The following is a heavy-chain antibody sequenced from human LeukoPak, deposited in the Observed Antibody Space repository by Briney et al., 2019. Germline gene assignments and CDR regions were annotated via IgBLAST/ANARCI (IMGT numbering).Heavy chain of an antibody. CDR2: IIPIFGTA. J-gene: IGHJ6*02. CDR1: GGTFSSYA. V-gene: IGHV1-69*13. D-gene: IGHD1-7*01. Sequence: SVKVSCKASGGTFSSYAISWVRQAPGQGLEWMGGIIPIFGTANYAQKFQGRVTNTADESTSTAYMELSSLRSEDTAVYYCARGTGTGTTTFHYYYYGMDVWGQGTTVTVSS. CDR3: ARGTGTGTTTFHYYYYGMDV.